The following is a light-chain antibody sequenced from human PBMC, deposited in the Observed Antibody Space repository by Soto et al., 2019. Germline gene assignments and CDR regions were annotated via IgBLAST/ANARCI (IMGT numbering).Light chain of an antibody. Sequence: QSALTQPASVSGSPGQSITISCTGVSGDVGNYHLVSWYQQHPAKAPKLIIYEDDKRPSGVSNRFSGSKSGDTASLTISGLQSEDEAAYYCCSYLGSSTVFGGGTQLTVL. CDR1: SGDVGNYHL. CDR3: CSYLGSSTV. CDR2: EDD. J-gene: IGLJ7*01. V-gene: IGLV2-23*01.